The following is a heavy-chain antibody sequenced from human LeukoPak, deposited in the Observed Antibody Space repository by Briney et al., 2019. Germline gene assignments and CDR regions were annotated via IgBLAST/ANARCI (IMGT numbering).Heavy chain of an antibody. CDR1: GFTFSSYS. J-gene: IGHJ4*02. CDR3: ARDRYDFWSGYIDY. V-gene: IGHV3-48*04. Sequence: PGGSLRLSCAASGFTFSSYSMNWVRQAPGKGLEWVSYISSSSSTIYYADSVKGRFTISRDNAKNSLYLQMNSLRAEDTAVYYCARDRYDFWSGYIDYWGQGTLVTVSS. D-gene: IGHD3-3*01. CDR2: ISSSSSTI.